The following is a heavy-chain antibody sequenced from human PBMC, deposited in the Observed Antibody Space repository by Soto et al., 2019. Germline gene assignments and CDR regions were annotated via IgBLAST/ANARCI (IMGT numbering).Heavy chain of an antibody. Sequence: HPGGSLRVSCAASGFIFSNFGMHWVRQAPGKGLEWVAGVWYDGSNGVSADSVKGRFTISRDNSKNTLYLQMTSLRAEDTAVYYCARDPRTARASAMDVWGQGTTVTVSS. D-gene: IGHD6-6*01. CDR2: VWYDGSNG. CDR1: GFIFSNFG. CDR3: ARDPRTARASAMDV. V-gene: IGHV3-33*01. J-gene: IGHJ6*02.